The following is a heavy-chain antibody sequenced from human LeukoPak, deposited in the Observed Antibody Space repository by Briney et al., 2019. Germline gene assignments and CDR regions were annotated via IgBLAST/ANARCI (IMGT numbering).Heavy chain of an antibody. Sequence: SETLSLTCAVSGGSISSGGYSWSWIRQPPGKGLEWIGYIYHSGSTYYNPSLNSRVTISVDRSKNQFSLKLSSVTAADTAVYYCARASQWLGSRWFDPWGQGTLVTVSS. D-gene: IGHD6-19*01. CDR1: GGSISSGGYS. V-gene: IGHV4-30-2*01. J-gene: IGHJ5*02. CDR3: ARASQWLGSRWFDP. CDR2: IYHSGST.